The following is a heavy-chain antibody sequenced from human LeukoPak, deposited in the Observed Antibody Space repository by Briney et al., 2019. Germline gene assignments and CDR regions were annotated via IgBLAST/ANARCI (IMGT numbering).Heavy chain of an antibody. CDR1: GFTFSSYA. D-gene: IGHD1-1*01. CDR2: ISGSGGST. Sequence: GGSLRLSCAASGFTFSSYAMSWVRQAPGKGLEWVSAISGSGGSTYYADSVKGRFTISRDNSKNTLYLHLTSLKIEDAAVYYCTTLGGDNWFDWYFDLWGRGTLVTVSS. V-gene: IGHV3-23*01. CDR3: TTLGGDNWFDWYFDL. J-gene: IGHJ2*01.